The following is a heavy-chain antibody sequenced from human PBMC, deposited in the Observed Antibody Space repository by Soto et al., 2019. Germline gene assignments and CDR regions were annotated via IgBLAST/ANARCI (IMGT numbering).Heavy chain of an antibody. Sequence: PSETLSLTCTGSGGSIRSGGYYWSWVRLRPGKGLEWLGHIYHSGSASFNPSLKTRVTISVDTSKNQFSLNLTSVTAADTALYYCARQYSGYRTTYYLDYWGQGAQITVSS. CDR2: IYHSGSA. J-gene: IGHJ4*02. CDR1: GGSIRSGGYY. D-gene: IGHD5-12*01. CDR3: ARQYSGYRTTYYLDY. V-gene: IGHV4-31*03.